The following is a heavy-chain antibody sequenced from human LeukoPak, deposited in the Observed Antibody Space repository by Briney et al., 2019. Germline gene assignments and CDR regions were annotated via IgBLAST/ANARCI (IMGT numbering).Heavy chain of an antibody. D-gene: IGHD3-9*01. V-gene: IGHV3-30*02. Sequence: GGSLRLSCAASGFTFGNYWMSWVRQAPGKGLEWVAFIRNDGSNKYYADSVKGRFTISRDNSKNTLYLQMNSLRPEDTAVYYCAKGPNYDILTGWRKTHNAFDIWGQGTMVTVSS. J-gene: IGHJ3*02. CDR1: GFTFGNYW. CDR2: IRNDGSNK. CDR3: AKGPNYDILTGWRKTHNAFDI.